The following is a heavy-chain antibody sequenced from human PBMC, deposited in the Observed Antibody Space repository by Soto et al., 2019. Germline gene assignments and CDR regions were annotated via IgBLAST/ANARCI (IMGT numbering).Heavy chain of an antibody. CDR1: GFTYRRYG. D-gene: IGHD4-4*01. J-gene: IGHJ3*02. V-gene: IGHV3-30*18. CDR3: AKVSGNSYAFDI. CDR2: ISYDGSNK. Sequence: SLRLSCAASGFTYRRYGMHCFRQAPGKGLEWVAVISYDGSNKYYADSVKGRFTISRDSSKNTLYLQMNSLRAEDTAVYYCAKVSGNSYAFDIWGQGTMVTVSS.